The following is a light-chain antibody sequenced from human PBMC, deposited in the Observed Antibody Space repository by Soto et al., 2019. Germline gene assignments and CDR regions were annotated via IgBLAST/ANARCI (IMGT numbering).Light chain of an antibody. CDR2: DAS. V-gene: IGKV1-5*01. CDR3: QQYNTYSSLT. J-gene: IGKJ4*01. Sequence: DIQMTQSPSTLSASVGDRFTITCRVSQSISSWLAWYQQKLGRAPRLLIYDASSLESGVPSRFSGSGYGTEFTLTISSLQPDDFATYYCQQYNTYSSLTFGGGTKVDIK. CDR1: QSISSW.